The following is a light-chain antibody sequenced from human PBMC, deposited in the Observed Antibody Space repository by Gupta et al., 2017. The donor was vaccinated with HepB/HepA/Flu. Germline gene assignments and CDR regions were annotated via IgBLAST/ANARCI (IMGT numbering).Light chain of an antibody. J-gene: IGKJ1*01. Sequence: DVVMTQSPLSLPVTLGQPASISCRSSQSVIYSDGNAYLSWFQQRPGQSPRRLIYKVSIRDSGVPDRFSGSGSGTDFTLKISRVEAEDVGVYYCMQGTHWPVTFGQGTKVEIK. CDR2: KVS. CDR1: QSVIYSDGNAY. V-gene: IGKV2-30*01. CDR3: MQGTHWPVT.